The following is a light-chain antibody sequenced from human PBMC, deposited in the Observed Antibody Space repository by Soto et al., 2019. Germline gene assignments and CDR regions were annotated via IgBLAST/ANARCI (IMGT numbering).Light chain of an antibody. V-gene: IGKV1-39*01. Sequence: DIQMTQSPSSLSASVGDRVTITCRASQSISSYLNWYQQKPGKAPKLLIYDASSLQSGVPSRFSDSGSETDFTLTISSLQPEDFATYYCHQSYSTLYTFGQGTKLEIK. CDR1: QSISSY. CDR2: DAS. CDR3: HQSYSTLYT. J-gene: IGKJ2*01.